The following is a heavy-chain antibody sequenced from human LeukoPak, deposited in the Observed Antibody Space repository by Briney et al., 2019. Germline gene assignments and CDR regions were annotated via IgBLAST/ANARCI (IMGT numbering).Heavy chain of an antibody. J-gene: IGHJ3*02. CDR2: ISSSSSYI. Sequence: GGSLRLSCAASGFTFSSYSMNWVRQAPGKGLEWVSSISSSSSYIYYADSVKGRFTISRDNAKNSLYLQMNSLRAEDTAVYYCAKLRLVVGATGGGGAFDIWGQGTMVTVSS. CDR3: AKLRLVVGATGGGGAFDI. D-gene: IGHD1-26*01. V-gene: IGHV3-21*01. CDR1: GFTFSSYS.